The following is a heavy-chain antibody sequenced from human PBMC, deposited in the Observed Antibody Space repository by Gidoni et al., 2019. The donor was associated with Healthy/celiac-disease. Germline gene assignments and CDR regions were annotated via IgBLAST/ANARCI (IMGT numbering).Heavy chain of an antibody. D-gene: IGHD6-6*01. CDR3: AKDRVAARPWALGYFDY. CDR2: ISCSGGST. CDR1: GFTFSSYA. V-gene: IGHV3-23*01. J-gene: IGHJ4*02. Sequence: VQLLASGGGLVQPGGSLRLSCAASGFTFSSYAMCWVRQAPGKGLEWVSAISCSGGSTYYAGAVKSRYAISRDNSKNTLYLQMNSLGAEDTAVYYCAKDRVAARPWALGYFDYWGQGTLVTVSS.